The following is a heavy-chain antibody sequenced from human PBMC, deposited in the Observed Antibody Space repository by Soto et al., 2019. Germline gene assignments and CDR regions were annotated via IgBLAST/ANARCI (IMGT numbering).Heavy chain of an antibody. V-gene: IGHV3-33*01. J-gene: IGHJ4*02. D-gene: IGHD1-26*01. CDR1: VLTFINDG. CDR3: GRDPYSGARYYLDL. Sequence: RSLLVSCAISVLTFINDGINWVRQGPGKGLEWVAVKWFFAIEGNEYYADSVKGRFAISRDDSKQTAYLEMKSLRAEDTAVYYCGRDPYSGARYYLDLWGQGTPVPVSS. CDR2: KWFFAIEGNE.